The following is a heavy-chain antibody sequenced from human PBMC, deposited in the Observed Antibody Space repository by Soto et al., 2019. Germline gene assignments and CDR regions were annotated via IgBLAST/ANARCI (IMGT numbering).Heavy chain of an antibody. CDR1: GFSFSSYW. J-gene: IGHJ4*02. Sequence: QLGGSLRLSCEASGFSFSSYWMAWVRQAPGKRLEYVAIIRQDGSEKKYVDSVMGRFTISRDNAKTSSYLQMNSLRDEDTAVYYCMTTTRDRPFDYWGQGXLVTVYS. V-gene: IGHV3-7*03. CDR2: IRQDGSEK. CDR3: MTTTRDRPFDY. D-gene: IGHD1-1*01.